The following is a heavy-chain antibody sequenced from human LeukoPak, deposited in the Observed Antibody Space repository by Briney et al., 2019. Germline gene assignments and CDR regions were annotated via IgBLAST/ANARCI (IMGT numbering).Heavy chain of an antibody. D-gene: IGHD6-13*01. CDR2: IYHSGST. CDR1: GDSISSGGYS. CDR3: ARGQQQAFDY. V-gene: IGHV4-30-2*01. J-gene: IGHJ4*02. Sequence: PSETLSLTCAVSGDSISSGGYSWSWIRQPPGKGLEWIGYIYHSGSTYYNPSLKSRVTISVDRSKNQFSLKLSSVTAADTAVYYCARGQQQAFDYWGQGTLVTVSS.